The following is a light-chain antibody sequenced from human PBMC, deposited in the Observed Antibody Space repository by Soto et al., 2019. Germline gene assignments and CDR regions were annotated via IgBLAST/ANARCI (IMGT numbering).Light chain of an antibody. Sequence: EIVLTQSPGTLSLSPGERATLSCRASQSVSSSYLAWYQQKPGQAPRLLIYRASSRATGIPDRFSGSGSGTDFTLTISRLEPEDFAVYYCQQYGSYWTFGPGTKVDIK. V-gene: IGKV3-20*01. CDR3: QQYGSYWT. CDR1: QSVSSSY. CDR2: RAS. J-gene: IGKJ1*01.